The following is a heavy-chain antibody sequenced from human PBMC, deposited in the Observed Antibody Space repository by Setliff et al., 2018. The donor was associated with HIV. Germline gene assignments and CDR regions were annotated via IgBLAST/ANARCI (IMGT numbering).Heavy chain of an antibody. Sequence: ASVKVSCKASGYTFTDYYMHWVRQAPGQGLEWMGRINSDSGGTDLAQTFQDRVTMTRDTSITTAYMELSRLSSDDTAVYYCARAGYGDHLDYWGQGILVTVSS. CDR3: ARAGYGDHLDY. D-gene: IGHD4-17*01. CDR2: INSDSGGT. V-gene: IGHV1-2*06. CDR1: GYTFTDYY. J-gene: IGHJ4*02.